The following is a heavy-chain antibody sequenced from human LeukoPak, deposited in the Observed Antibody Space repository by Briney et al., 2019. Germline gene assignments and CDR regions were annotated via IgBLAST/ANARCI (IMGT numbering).Heavy chain of an antibody. D-gene: IGHD5-12*01. CDR2: VSGSGDST. CDR1: GFSFSSFA. CDR3: AKVNGHSGYDYDY. Sequence: GGSLRLSCAASGFSFSSFAMSWVRQAPGKGLEWVSGVSGSGDSTYYADSARGRFTVSRDNAKNTLYLQMNSLRAEDTAVYYCAKVNGHSGYDYDYWGQGTLVTVSS. J-gene: IGHJ4*02. V-gene: IGHV3-23*01.